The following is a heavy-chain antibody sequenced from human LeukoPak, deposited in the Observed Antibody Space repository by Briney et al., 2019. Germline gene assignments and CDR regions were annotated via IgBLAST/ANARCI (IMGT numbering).Heavy chain of an antibody. CDR3: ARGAYVDTAMIDY. V-gene: IGHV3-7*01. D-gene: IGHD5-18*01. CDR2: IKQDGSEK. CDR1: GFTFSSYE. J-gene: IGHJ4*02. Sequence: LSGGSLRLSCAASGFTFSSYEMNWVRQAPGKGLEWVANIKQDGSEKYSVDSVMGRFTISRDNARNSLYLQMKSLRAEDTAVYYCARGAYVDTAMIDYWGQGTLVTVSS.